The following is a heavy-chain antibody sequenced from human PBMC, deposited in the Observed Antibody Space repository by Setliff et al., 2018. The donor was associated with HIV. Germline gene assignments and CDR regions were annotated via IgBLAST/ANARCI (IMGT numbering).Heavy chain of an antibody. Sequence: ASVKVSCKASGYTFNYYGVMWVRQAPGQGLEWMGWISGYGNRKYAQKFEGRLTVTTDTSTRTAYMELRTLRSDDTAVYFCASGRGIYGSGALEAYDIWGQGTMVT. V-gene: IGHV1-18*01. CDR1: GYTFNYYG. J-gene: IGHJ3*02. CDR3: ASGRGIYGSGALEAYDI. D-gene: IGHD3-10*01. CDR2: ISGYGNR.